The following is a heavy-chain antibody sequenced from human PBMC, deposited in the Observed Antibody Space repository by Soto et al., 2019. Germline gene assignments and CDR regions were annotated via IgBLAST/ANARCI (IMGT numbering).Heavy chain of an antibody. Sequence: GGSLRLSCAASGFTFSSYGMHWVRQAPGKGLEWVAVIWYDGSNKYYADSVKGRFTISRDNSKNTLYLQMNSLRAEDTAVYYCARDLGGSSWYPLYFDYWGQGTLVTVSS. V-gene: IGHV3-33*01. CDR1: GFTFSSYG. D-gene: IGHD6-13*01. CDR2: IWYDGSNK. CDR3: ARDLGGSSWYPLYFDY. J-gene: IGHJ4*02.